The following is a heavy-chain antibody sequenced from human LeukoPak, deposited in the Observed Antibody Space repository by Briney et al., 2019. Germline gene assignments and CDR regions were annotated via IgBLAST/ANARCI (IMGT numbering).Heavy chain of an antibody. J-gene: IGHJ4*02. CDR2: ISGSGGST. D-gene: IGHD1-7*01. V-gene: IGHV3-23*01. Sequence: PGGSLRLSCAASGFTFSSYAMSWVRQAPGKGLEWVSAISGSGGSTYYADSVKGRFSISRDISKNTLYLQMNSLRAEDTAIYYCAKDGKTRNWNYFQAKPVYWGQETLVTVSS. CDR1: GFTFSSYA. CDR3: AKDGKTRNWNYFQAKPVY.